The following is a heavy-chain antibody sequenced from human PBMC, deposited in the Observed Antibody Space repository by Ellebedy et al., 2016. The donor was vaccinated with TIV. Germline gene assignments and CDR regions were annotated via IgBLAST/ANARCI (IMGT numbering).Heavy chain of an antibody. CDR3: ARDELTIVVVMGRYYYYYGMDV. CDR2: IKQDGSEK. J-gene: IGHJ6*02. V-gene: IGHV3-7*01. CDR1: GFTFSSYW. Sequence: GESLKISCAASGFTFSSYWMSWVRQAPGKGLEWVANIKQDGSEKYYVDSVKGRFTISRDNAKNSLYLQLNSLRAEGTAAYYCARDELTIVVVMGRYYYYYGMDVWGQGTTVTVSS. D-gene: IGHD3-22*01.